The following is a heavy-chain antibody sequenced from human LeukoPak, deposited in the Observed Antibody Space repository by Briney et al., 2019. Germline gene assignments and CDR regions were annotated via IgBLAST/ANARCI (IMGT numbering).Heavy chain of an antibody. Sequence: ASVKASCKASGYTFTSYGISWVRQAPGQGLEWMGWISAYNGNTNYAQKLQGRVTMTTDTSTSTAYMELRSLRSDDTAVYYCARDQNTYYDILTGVLDAFDIWGQGTMVTVSS. CDR1: GYTFTSYG. V-gene: IGHV1-18*01. D-gene: IGHD3-9*01. CDR3: ARDQNTYYDILTGVLDAFDI. CDR2: ISAYNGNT. J-gene: IGHJ3*02.